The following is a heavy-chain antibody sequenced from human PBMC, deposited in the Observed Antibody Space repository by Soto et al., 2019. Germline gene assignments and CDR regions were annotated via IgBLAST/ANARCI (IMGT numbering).Heavy chain of an antibody. V-gene: IGHV3-23*01. Sequence: EVQLLESGGGSVQPGGSLRLSCAASGSTFSSYAMHWVRRPPGKGLEWVSSISGSGGTAYYAVSVKGRFSISRDSLVNTLYLQMSRLIPEDTVAYYCAKGRGQEWNFDYWGQGTLVTVSP. J-gene: IGHJ4*02. CDR1: GSTFSSYA. CDR3: AKGRGQEWNFDY. D-gene: IGHD3-3*01. CDR2: ISGSGGTA.